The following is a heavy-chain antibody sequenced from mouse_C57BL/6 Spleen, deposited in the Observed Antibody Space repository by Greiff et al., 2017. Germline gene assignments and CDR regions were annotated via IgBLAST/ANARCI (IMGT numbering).Heavy chain of an antibody. J-gene: IGHJ4*01. CDR2: IHPSDSDT. V-gene: IGHV1-74*01. D-gene: IGHD2-4*01. CDR3: AIIYYDYGYAMDY. CDR1: GYTFTSYW. Sequence: QVQLKQPGAELVKPGASVKVSCKASGYTFTSYWMHWVKQRPGQGLEWIGRIHPSDSDTNYNQKFKGKATLTVDKSSSTAYMQLSSLTSEDSAVYYCAIIYYDYGYAMDYWGQGTSVTVSS.